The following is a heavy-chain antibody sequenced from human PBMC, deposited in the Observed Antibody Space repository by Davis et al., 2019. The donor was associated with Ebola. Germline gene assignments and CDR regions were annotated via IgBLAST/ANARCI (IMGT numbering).Heavy chain of an antibody. CDR3: ARDSCGGDCYLSYFDY. J-gene: IGHJ4*02. CDR1: GFTFSSYW. CDR2: IKQDGSEK. Sequence: PGGSLRLSCAASGFTFSSYWMSWVSQAPGKWLEWVANIKQDGSEKYYVDSVKGRFTISRDNAKNSLYLQMNSLRAEDTAVYYCARDSCGGDCYLSYFDYWGQGTLVTVSS. V-gene: IGHV3-7*01. D-gene: IGHD2-21*01.